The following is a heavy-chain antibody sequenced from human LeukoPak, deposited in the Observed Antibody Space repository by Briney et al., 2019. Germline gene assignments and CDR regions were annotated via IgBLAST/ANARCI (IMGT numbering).Heavy chain of an antibody. Sequence: GRSLRLSCAASGFTFDDYAMHWVRQAPGKGLEWVSGISWNSGSIGYADSVKGRFTISRDNAKNSLYLQMNSLRAEDTALYYCAKLGNYYDSSGYSYWGQGTLVTVSS. CDR3: AKLGNYYDSSGYSY. J-gene: IGHJ4*02. CDR1: GFTFDDYA. V-gene: IGHV3-9*01. D-gene: IGHD3-22*01. CDR2: ISWNSGSI.